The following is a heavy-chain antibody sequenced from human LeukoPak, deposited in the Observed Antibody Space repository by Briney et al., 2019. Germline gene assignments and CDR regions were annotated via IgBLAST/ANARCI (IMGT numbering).Heavy chain of an antibody. V-gene: IGHV3-7*03. CDR2: VNRDGSET. J-gene: IGHJ6*02. Sequence: GPEWVANVNRDGSETYYLDSVKGRFTISKDNAKNSLYLQMNSLRAEDTALYHCARNNGMDVWGQGTTVIVSS. CDR3: ARNNGMDV.